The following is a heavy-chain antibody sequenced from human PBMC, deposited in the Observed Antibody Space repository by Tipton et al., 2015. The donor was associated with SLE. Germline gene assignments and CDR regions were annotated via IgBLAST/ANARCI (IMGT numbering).Heavy chain of an antibody. D-gene: IGHD4/OR15-4a*01. Sequence: GLVKPSETLSLTCDVYGGSFSGSYWSWIRQPPGKGLEWIGEITHSGGTNHNPSLKSRVTISVDTSKNQFSLKLSSVTAADTAVYYCAKHCYDYGGCFDPWGQGTLVTVSS. CDR1: GGSFSGSY. CDR2: ITHSGGT. V-gene: IGHV4-34*01. J-gene: IGHJ5*02. CDR3: AKHCYDYGGCFDP.